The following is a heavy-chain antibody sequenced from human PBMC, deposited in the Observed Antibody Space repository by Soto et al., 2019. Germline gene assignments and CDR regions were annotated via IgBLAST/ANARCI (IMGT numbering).Heavy chain of an antibody. CDR2: IYYSGST. CDR3: ARGRKNYESSGYHNWFDP. J-gene: IGHJ5*02. CDR1: GGSISSGDYY. V-gene: IGHV4-30-4*01. D-gene: IGHD3-22*01. Sequence: SETLSLTCTVSGGSISSGDYYWSWIRQPPGKGLEWIGYIYYSGSTYYNPSLKSRVTISVDTSKNQFSLKLSSVTAADTAVYYCARGRKNYESSGYHNWFDPWGQGTLVTVSS.